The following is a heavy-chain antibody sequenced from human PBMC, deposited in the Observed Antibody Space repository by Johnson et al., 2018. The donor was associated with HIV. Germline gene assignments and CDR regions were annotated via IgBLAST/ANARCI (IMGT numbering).Heavy chain of an antibody. V-gene: IGHV3-66*01. CDR3: ARSYSRWDDVFDS. CDR1: GFTVSSNY. CDR2: IYSGGST. J-gene: IGHJ3*02. D-gene: IGHD1-26*01. Sequence: VQLVESGGGLVQPGGSLRLSCAASGFTVSSNYMSWVRQAPGKGLEWVSVIYSGGSTYYADSVKGRFTISRDNSKNTLYLQVNSLRAEDTAVYYCARSYSRWDDVFDSWGQGTMVTVSS.